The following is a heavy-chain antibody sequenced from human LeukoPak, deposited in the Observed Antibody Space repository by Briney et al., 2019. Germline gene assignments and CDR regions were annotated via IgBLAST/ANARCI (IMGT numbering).Heavy chain of an antibody. J-gene: IGHJ6*03. CDR2: IIPIFGTA. CDR3: ARDWSSNYRAVDYYYYMDV. CDR1: GGTFSSYA. V-gene: IGHV1-69*05. D-gene: IGHD4-11*01. Sequence: GASVKVSCKASGGTFSSYAISWVRQAPGQGLEWMGGIIPIFGTANYAQKFQGRVTITTDESTSTAHMELSSLRSEDTAVYYCARDWSSNYRAVDYYYYMDVWGKGTTVTVSS.